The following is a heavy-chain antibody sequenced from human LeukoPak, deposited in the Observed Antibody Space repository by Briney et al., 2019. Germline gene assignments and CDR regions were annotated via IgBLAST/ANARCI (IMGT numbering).Heavy chain of an antibody. CDR1: GFTFSSYW. CDR2: ISNSGSSI. Sequence: GGSLRLSCADSGFTFSSYWMGWVRQAPGKGLEWVSYISNSGSSIYYADSVKGRLTTSRDNAKSSLYLQMNSLRAEDTAVYYCGRGHWGLDYWGQGALVTVSS. J-gene: IGHJ4*02. V-gene: IGHV3-21*05. CDR3: GRGHWGLDY. D-gene: IGHD7-27*01.